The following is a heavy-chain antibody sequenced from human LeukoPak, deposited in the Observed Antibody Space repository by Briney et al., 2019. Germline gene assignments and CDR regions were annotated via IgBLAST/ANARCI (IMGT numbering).Heavy chain of an antibody. V-gene: IGHV1-18*01. CDR2: ISAYNGNT. Sequence: GASVKVSCKASGYTFTSYDISWVRQAPGQGLEWMGWISAYNGNTNYAQKLQGRVTMTTDTSTSTAYMELRSLRSADTAVYYCARARHGRSAPGDFAYWGQRTQVPASP. D-gene: IGHD1-26*01. CDR1: GYTFTSYD. J-gene: IGHJ4*02. CDR3: ARARHGRSAPGDFAY.